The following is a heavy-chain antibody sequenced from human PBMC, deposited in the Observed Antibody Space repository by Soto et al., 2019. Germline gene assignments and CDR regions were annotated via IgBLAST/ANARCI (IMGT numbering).Heavy chain of an antibody. D-gene: IGHD4-17*01. V-gene: IGHV3-30-3*01. J-gene: IGHJ4*02. CDR1: GFTFSNYA. CDR3: AMRAVTTLVSPAYFAY. CDR2: ISNDGSNK. Sequence: QVQLVESGGGVVQPGRSLRLSCAASGFTFSNYAMHWVRQAPGKGLEWVAVISNDGSNKYYAGSVKGRFTISRDNSKNTLSLQMDSLRAEDSAVFYCAMRAVTTLVSPAYFAYWGQGALVTVSS.